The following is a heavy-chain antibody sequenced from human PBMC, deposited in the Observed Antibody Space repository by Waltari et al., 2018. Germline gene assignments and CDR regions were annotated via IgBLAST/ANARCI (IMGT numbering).Heavy chain of an antibody. V-gene: IGHV1-69*05. CDR3: ARDLGAMKVTSALEI. CDR1: GGIFTNYA. Sequence: QVQLVQSGAEVKRPGSSVKVSCRASGGIFTNYAISWVRQAPGQGREWMGGIIPIFGKANSAQKFQGRLTITSDESTSTAYMELSSLRPEDTAVYFCARDLGAMKVTSALEIWGQGTRVTVSS. CDR2: IIPIFGKA. J-gene: IGHJ3*02. D-gene: IGHD3-10*01.